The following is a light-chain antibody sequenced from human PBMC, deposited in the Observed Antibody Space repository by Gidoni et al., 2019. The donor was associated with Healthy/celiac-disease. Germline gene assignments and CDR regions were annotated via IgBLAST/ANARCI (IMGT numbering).Light chain of an antibody. CDR3: QQRSNWPPVT. V-gene: IGKV3-11*01. CDR2: DAS. Sequence: EIVLTQSPATLSLYPGERATLSCRASQSVSSYLAWYQQKPGQDPRLLSYDASNRATGIPARFSGSGSGTDFTLTISSLEPEDVAVYYCQQRSNWPPVTFGQGTRLEIK. J-gene: IGKJ5*01. CDR1: QSVSSY.